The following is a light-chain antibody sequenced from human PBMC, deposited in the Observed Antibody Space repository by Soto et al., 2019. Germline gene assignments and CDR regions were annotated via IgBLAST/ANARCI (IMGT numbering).Light chain of an antibody. CDR1: QSVSSSY. Sequence: EIVLTQSPGTLSLSPGERATLSCRASQSVSSSYLAWYQQKPGQAPRLLIYGASSRAAGIPDRFSGSGSGTDFTITISRLEPEDFAVYYCQQHDSSPLTFGGGTKVEIK. CDR2: GAS. V-gene: IGKV3-20*01. CDR3: QQHDSSPLT. J-gene: IGKJ4*01.